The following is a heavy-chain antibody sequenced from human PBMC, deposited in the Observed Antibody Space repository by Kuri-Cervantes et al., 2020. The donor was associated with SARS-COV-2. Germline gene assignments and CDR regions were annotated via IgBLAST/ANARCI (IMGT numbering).Heavy chain of an antibody. D-gene: IGHD2-15*01. Sequence: GESLKISCAASGFTFSSYSMNWVRQAPGKGLEWVSYISSSSSTIYYADSVKGRFTISRDNAKNSLYLQMNSLRAEDTAVYYCTRIYCSGGGCQRFFDTWGQGTLVTVSS. J-gene: IGHJ4*02. CDR1: GFTFSSYS. V-gene: IGHV3-48*01. CDR2: ISSSSSTI. CDR3: TRIYCSGGGCQRFFDT.